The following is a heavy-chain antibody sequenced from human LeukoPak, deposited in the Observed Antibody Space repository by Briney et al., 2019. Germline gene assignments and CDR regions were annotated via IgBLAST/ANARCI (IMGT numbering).Heavy chain of an antibody. CDR2: VRTTAEGETT. CDR1: GFILYNVL. Sequence: GGSLRLSCELSGFILYNVLVSCIPHAPGPRVEGGGRVRTTAEGETTDYAAPVRGRLTISRDDSKSTVYLQMNSLETEDTAIYYCTAGLGKTDDDSWGQGTLVTVSS. D-gene: IGHD4-11*01. J-gene: IGHJ4*02. V-gene: IGHV3-15*01. CDR3: TAGLGKTDDDS.